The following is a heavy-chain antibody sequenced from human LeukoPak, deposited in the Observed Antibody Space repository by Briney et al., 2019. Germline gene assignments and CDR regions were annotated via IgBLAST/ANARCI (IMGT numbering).Heavy chain of an antibody. D-gene: IGHD6-6*01. CDR3: ARNSSSGFFDH. CDR1: GYSIRNGDY. CDR2: MYNSVSI. V-gene: IGHV4-38-2*01. Sequence: SETLSLTCVVSGYSIRNGDYWGWIRQSPGKGLEWIASMYNSVSIHYNPSLKSRVTILVDTSKNEFSLKMRSVTAADTAVYYCARNSSSGFFDHWGQGTLATVSS. J-gene: IGHJ4*02.